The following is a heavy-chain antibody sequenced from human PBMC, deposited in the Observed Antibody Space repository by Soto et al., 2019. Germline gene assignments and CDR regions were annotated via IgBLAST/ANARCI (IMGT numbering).Heavy chain of an antibody. D-gene: IGHD3-22*01. J-gene: IGHJ6*02. CDR2: IYYSGST. V-gene: IGHV4-39*01. Sequence: PSETLSLTCTVSGGSISSSSYYWGWIRQPPGKGLEWIGSIYYSGSTYYIPSLKSRVTISVDTSKNQFSLKLSSVTAADTAVYYCARGDSSGYLYYYYYGMDVWGQGTTVTVSS. CDR3: ARGDSSGYLYYYYYGMDV. CDR1: GGSISSSSYY.